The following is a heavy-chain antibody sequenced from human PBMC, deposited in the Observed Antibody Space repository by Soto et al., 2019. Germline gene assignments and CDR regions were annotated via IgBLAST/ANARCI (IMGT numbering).Heavy chain of an antibody. CDR1: GYTFTSYY. CDR2: INPSGGST. Sequence: QVQLVQSGAEVKKPGASVKVSCKASGYTFTSYYMHWVRQAPGQGLEWMGIINPSGGSTSYAQKFQGRVTMTRDKSTSTVYMELSSLRSEDTAVYYCERDLQAVAGAYDYWGQGTLVTVSS. V-gene: IGHV1-46*01. CDR3: ERDLQAVAGAYDY. D-gene: IGHD2-21*01. J-gene: IGHJ4*02.